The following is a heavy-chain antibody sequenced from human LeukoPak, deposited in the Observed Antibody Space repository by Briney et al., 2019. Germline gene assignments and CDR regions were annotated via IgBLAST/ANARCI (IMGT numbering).Heavy chain of an antibody. V-gene: IGHV3-48*01. D-gene: IGHD4-17*01. CDR2: IISSSNTI. CDR1: GFTFSTHS. Sequence: GGSLRLSCAVSGFTFSTHSMNWVRQAPGKGLEWVSYIISSSNTIYYADSVKGRFTISRDNAKNSLYLQMNSLRAEDTAVYYCARDDTVTTRVGFIDWGQGTLVTVSS. CDR3: ARDDTVTTRVGFID. J-gene: IGHJ4*02.